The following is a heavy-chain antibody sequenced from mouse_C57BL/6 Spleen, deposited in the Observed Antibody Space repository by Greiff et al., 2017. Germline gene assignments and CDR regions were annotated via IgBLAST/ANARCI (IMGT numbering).Heavy chain of an antibody. CDR1: GYTFTSYS. D-gene: IGHD2-2*01. Sequence: QVQLQQSGPELVKPGASVKISCKASGYTFTSYSIHWVKQRPGQGLEWIGWIYPGSGNTKYNEKFKGKATLTADTSSSTAYMQLSSLTSEDSAVYYCASGGYDEAWFEYWGQGTLVTVSA. V-gene: IGHV1-66*01. J-gene: IGHJ3*01. CDR3: ASGGYDEAWFEY. CDR2: IYPGSGNT.